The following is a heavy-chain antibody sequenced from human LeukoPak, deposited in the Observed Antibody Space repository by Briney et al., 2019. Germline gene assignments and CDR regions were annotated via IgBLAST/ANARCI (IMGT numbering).Heavy chain of an antibody. V-gene: IGHV3-21*01. J-gene: IGHJ6*03. CDR1: GFTFSSYS. Sequence: GGSLRLSCAASGFTFSSYSMNWVRQAPGRGLEWVSSISSSSSYIYYADSVKGRFTISRDNAKNSLYLQMNSLRAEDTAVYYCARAYSNFHYYSYYMDVWGKGTTVTVSS. D-gene: IGHD4-11*01. CDR3: ARAYSNFHYYSYYMDV. CDR2: ISSSSSYI.